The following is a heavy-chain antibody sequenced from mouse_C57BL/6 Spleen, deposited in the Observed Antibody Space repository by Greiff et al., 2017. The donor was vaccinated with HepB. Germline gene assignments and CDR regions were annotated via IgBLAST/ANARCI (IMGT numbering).Heavy chain of an antibody. CDR3: ARGGASMVTTWYFDV. CDR2: INPRNGGT. V-gene: IGHV1-53*01. Sequence: QVQLQQPGTELVKPGASVKMSCKASGYTFTSYWMHWVKQRPGQGLEWIGNINPRNGGTNYNEKFKSKATLTVDKSSSTAYMQLSSLTSEDSAVYSGARGGASMVTTWYFDVWGTGTTVTVSS. CDR1: GYTFTSYW. J-gene: IGHJ1*03. D-gene: IGHD2-2*01.